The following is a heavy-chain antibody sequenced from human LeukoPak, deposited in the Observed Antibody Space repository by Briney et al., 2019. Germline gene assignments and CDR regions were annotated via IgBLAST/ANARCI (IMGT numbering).Heavy chain of an antibody. CDR1: ESDFSSHA. CDR3: ANEIRPNDY. D-gene: IGHD4-17*01. V-gene: IGHV3-23*01. Sequence: PGGSLRLSGAASESDFSSHAMTWVRQAPGKGLEWVSAISISGSKTYYADSVKGRFTISRDNSKNTLYLQMNSLRAEDTAVYYCANEIRPNDYWGQGTQVTVSS. J-gene: IGHJ4*02. CDR2: ISISGSKT.